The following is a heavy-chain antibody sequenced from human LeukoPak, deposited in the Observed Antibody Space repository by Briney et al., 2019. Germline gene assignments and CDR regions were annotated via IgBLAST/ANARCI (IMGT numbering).Heavy chain of an antibody. Sequence: ATLSLTCTVSGGSMSPYHWGWIRQPPGKGLEWTGYIYYSGSTNYNPSLNSRVTVSVDTSKNQFSLRLSSVTAADTAIYYCARAVSGRFDYWGQGTLVTVSS. V-gene: IGHV4-59*08. J-gene: IGHJ4*02. CDR2: IYYSGST. CDR3: ARAVSGRFDY. D-gene: IGHD6-19*01. CDR1: GGSMSPYH.